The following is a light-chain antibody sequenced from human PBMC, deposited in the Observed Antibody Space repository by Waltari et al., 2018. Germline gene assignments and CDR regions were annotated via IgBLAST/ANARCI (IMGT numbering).Light chain of an antibody. J-gene: IGLJ1*01. CDR1: SSDVGDYNV. V-gene: IGLV2-23*02. CDR2: EVT. CDR3: CSYAGRSVYV. Sequence: SALTQSASVSGSPGQSITISCTGSSSDVGDYNVVSWYQQHPGKTPKLIIYEVTRRPSGVSNRFSGAKSGNTASLTISGLQAEDEADYYCCSYAGRSVYVFGNGTRVTVL.